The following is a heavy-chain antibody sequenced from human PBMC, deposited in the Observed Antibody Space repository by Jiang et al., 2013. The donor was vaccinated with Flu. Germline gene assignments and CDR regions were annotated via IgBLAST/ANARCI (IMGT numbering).Heavy chain of an antibody. Sequence: SVKVSCKASGYTFTGYYMHWVRQAPGQGLEWMGWINPNSGGTNYAQKFQGWVTMTRDTSISTAYMELSSLRSEDTAVYYCAREVLGYCSGGSCYYFDYWGQGTLVTVSS. D-gene: IGHD2-15*01. CDR2: INPNSGGT. CDR3: AREVLGYCSGGSCYYFDY. V-gene: IGHV1-2*04. J-gene: IGHJ4*02. CDR1: GYTFTGYY.